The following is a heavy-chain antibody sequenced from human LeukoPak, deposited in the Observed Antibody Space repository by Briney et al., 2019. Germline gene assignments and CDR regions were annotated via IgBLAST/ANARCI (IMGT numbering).Heavy chain of an antibody. V-gene: IGHV4-61*02. CDR3: ARDQLLWAFDS. CDR2: IYTSGST. CDR1: GGSISSGSYY. Sequence: NPSETLSLTCTVSGGSISSGSYYWNWIRQPAGKGLEWIGRIYTSGSTNYNPSLKSRVTISVDTSKNQFSLKLSSVTAADTAVYYCARDQLLWAFDSWGQGTLVTVS. J-gene: IGHJ4*02. D-gene: IGHD2-2*01.